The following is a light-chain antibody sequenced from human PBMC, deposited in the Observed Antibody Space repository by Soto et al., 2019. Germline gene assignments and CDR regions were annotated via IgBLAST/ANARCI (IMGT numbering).Light chain of an antibody. Sequence: DMQMTQSPSTLSASVGDRVTITCRASQSISSWLAWYQQEPGKAPKLLIYDAYSLESGTPSRFSGRRSGTEFTLTIASVKPEDFATYYCQQYSSYSPLTFGGGTKVDXK. CDR1: QSISSW. CDR3: QQYSSYSPLT. V-gene: IGKV1-5*01. J-gene: IGKJ4*01. CDR2: DAY.